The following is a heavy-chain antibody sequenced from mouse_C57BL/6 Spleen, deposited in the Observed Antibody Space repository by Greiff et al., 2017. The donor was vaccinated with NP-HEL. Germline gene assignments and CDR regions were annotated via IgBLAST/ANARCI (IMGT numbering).Heavy chain of an antibody. J-gene: IGHJ2*01. CDR2: IDPSDSYT. Sequence: QVQLQQPGAELVRPGTSVKLSCKASGYTFTSYWMHWVKQRPGQGLEWIGVIDPSDSYTNYNQKFKGKATLTVDTSSSTAYMQLSSLTSEDSAVYYCARCPYDYALDYWGQGTTLTVSS. V-gene: IGHV1-59*01. CDR3: ARCPYDYALDY. D-gene: IGHD1-1*02. CDR1: GYTFTSYW.